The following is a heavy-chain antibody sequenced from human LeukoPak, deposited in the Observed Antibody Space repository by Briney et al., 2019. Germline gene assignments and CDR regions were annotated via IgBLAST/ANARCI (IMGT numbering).Heavy chain of an antibody. V-gene: IGHV1-69*02. Sequence: SVKVSCKSSGGTFSSYTISWVRQAPGQGLEWMGRIIPILGIANYAQKFQGRVTITADKSTSTAYMELSSLRSEDTAVYYCNYGDYADWYFQHWGQGTLVTVSS. CDR3: NYGDYADWYFQH. CDR2: IIPILGIA. CDR1: GGTFSSYT. J-gene: IGHJ1*01. D-gene: IGHD4-17*01.